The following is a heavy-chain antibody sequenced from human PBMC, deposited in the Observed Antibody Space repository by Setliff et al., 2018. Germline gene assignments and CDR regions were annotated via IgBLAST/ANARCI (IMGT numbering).Heavy chain of an antibody. CDR3: ARGVYEYSYGYRGHYYYYMDV. CDR2: INTNTGNP. CDR1: GYTFTGYA. J-gene: IGHJ6*03. V-gene: IGHV7-4-1*02. D-gene: IGHD3-16*01. Sequence: ASVKVSCKASGYTFTGYAINWVRQAPGQGLEYLGWINTNTGNPTYVQGFTGRFVFSLDTSVSTAYLQVSSLKAEDTAVYYCARGVYEYSYGYRGHYYYYMDVWGKGATVTVSS.